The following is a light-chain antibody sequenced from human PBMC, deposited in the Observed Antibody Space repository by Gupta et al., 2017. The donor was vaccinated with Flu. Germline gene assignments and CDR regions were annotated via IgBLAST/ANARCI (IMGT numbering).Light chain of an antibody. CDR2: EVN. J-gene: IGLJ1*01. Sequence: PLTQPPSASGSPGQSVTIPCTGTSSDVGAYNYVSWYQQHSGKAPKLIIYEVNKRPSGVPDRFSGSKSGNTASLTVSGLQAEDEADYYCSSYAGSNVLFGTGTKVTVL. CDR3: SSYAGSNVL. V-gene: IGLV2-8*01. CDR1: SSDVGAYNY.